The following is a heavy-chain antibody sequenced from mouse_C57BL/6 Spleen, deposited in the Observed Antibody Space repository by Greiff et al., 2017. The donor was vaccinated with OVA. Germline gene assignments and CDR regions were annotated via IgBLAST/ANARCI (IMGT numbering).Heavy chain of an antibody. CDR2: IHPNSGST. CDR3: ARAPDYYGSSHWYFDV. V-gene: IGHV1-64*01. J-gene: IGHJ1*03. CDR1: GYTFTSYW. D-gene: IGHD1-1*01. Sequence: VQLQQPGAELVKPGASVKLSCKASGYTFTSYWMHWVKQRPGQGLEWIGMIHPNSGSTNYNEKFKSKATLTVDKSSSTAYMQLSSLTSEDSAVYYGARAPDYYGSSHWYFDVWGTGTTVTVSS.